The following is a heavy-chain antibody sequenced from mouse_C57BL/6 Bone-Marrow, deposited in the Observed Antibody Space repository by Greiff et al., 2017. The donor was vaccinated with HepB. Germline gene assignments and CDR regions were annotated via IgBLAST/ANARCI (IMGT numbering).Heavy chain of an antibody. CDR2: ISYDGSN. J-gene: IGHJ4*01. Sequence: EVQLVESGPGLVKPSQSLSLTCSVTGYSITSGYYWNWIRQFPGNKLEWMGYISYDGSNNYNPSLKNRISITRDTSKNQFFLKLNSVTTEDTATYYCARDHSNYAMDYWGQGTSVTVSS. V-gene: IGHV3-6*01. CDR3: ARDHSNYAMDY. D-gene: IGHD2-5*01. CDR1: GYSITSGYY.